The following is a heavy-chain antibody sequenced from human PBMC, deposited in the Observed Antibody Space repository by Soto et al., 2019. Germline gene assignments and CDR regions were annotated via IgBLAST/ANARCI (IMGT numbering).Heavy chain of an antibody. D-gene: IGHD4-17*01. CDR1: GGTFSNYA. CDR3: ARDKFSRVYGDYAPAEYFQH. V-gene: IGHV1-69*13. CDR2: IIPIFGTA. J-gene: IGHJ1*01. Sequence: GASVKVSCKASGGTFSNYAISWVRQAPGQGLEGMGGIIPIFGTANYAQKFQGRVTITADESTSTAYMELSSLRSEDTAVYYCARDKFSRVYGDYAPAEYFQHWGQGTLVTVSS.